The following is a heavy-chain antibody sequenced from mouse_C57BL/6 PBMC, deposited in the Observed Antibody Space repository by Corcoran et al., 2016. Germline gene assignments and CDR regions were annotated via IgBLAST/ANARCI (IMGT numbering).Heavy chain of an antibody. Sequence: QIRLVQSGPELKKPGETVKISCKASGYTFTTYGMSWVKQAPGKGLKWMGWINTYSGVPTYADDFKGRFAFSLETSASTAYLQINNLKNEDTATYFCARGGYYDYDEGYWYFDVWGTGTTVTVSS. CDR3: ARGGYYDYDEGYWYFDV. V-gene: IGHV9-3*01. J-gene: IGHJ1*03. D-gene: IGHD2-4*01. CDR1: GYTFTTYG. CDR2: INTYSGVP.